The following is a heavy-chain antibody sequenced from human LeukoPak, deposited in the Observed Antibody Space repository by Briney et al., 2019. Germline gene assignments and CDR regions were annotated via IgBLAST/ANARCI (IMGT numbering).Heavy chain of an antibody. D-gene: IGHD5-24*01. V-gene: IGHV3-48*01. CDR1: GFTFSSYN. CDR2: ISSSSSTK. CDR3: ARDLKDGWYYFEY. J-gene: IGHJ4*02. Sequence: GGSLRLSCAASGFTFSSYNMNWVRQAPGKGLEWVSYISSSSSTKYHADSVKGRFTISRDNDKNSLYLQMNGLRAEDTAVYYCARDLKDGWYYFEYWDQGTLVTVSS.